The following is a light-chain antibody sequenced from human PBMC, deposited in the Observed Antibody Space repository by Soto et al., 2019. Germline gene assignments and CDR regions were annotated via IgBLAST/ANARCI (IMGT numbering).Light chain of an antibody. CDR3: QQYGGTWT. V-gene: IGKV3-20*01. CDR2: GTS. CDR1: QSISSSY. Sequence: DIVLTQSPGTLSLSPGAGAPLSCRASQSISSSYVAWYQQKPGQPPRLLIYGTSNRGTGIPDRFSGSGSGTDFTLTISRLEPEDFAVYYCQQYGGTWTFGQGTKVDIK. J-gene: IGKJ1*01.